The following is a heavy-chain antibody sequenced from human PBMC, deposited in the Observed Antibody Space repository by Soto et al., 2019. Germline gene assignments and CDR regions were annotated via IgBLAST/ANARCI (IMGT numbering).Heavy chain of an antibody. D-gene: IGHD6-19*01. J-gene: IGHJ5*02. CDR3: ARGRYYYEVIAVAGTRWFDP. CDR2: INHSGST. CDR1: GGSFSGYY. V-gene: IGHV4-34*01. Sequence: KASETLSLTCAVYGGSFSGYYWSWIRQPPGKGLEWIGEINHSGSTNYNPSLKSRVTISVDTSKNQFSLKLSSVTAADTAVYYCARGRYYYEVIAVAGTRWFDPWGQGTLVTVSS.